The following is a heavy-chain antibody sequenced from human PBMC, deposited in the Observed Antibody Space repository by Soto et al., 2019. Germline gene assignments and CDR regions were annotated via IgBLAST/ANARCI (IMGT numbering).Heavy chain of an antibody. CDR3: AKDWSINGWFNDVGP. Sequence: HVQLVESGGGVVQPGRPLRLSCVASGCTLSNTGMHWVRQAPGKGLDCVAMIPYAGSGAYYADSVRGRFTISRDNSKNPMYLQMGSLRPEDTSVYYCAKDWSINGWFNDVGPGGKGTVVTVSS. CDR1: GCTLSNTG. J-gene: IGHJ4*02. D-gene: IGHD6-19*01. CDR2: IPYAGSGA. V-gene: IGHV3-30*18.